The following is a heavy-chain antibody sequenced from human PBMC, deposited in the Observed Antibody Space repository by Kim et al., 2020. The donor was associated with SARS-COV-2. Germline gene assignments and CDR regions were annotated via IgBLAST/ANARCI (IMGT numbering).Heavy chain of an antibody. D-gene: IGHD6-13*01. J-gene: IGHJ4*02. Sequence: GGSLRLSCVASGFMFNNYRMNWVRQAPGKGLEWVSYISNDDGGIYYGDSVKGRFIVSRDDGQNSLYLQMNSLRVEDTAVYYCVGDGRPVIWYPALDSWGQGTLVTVSS. CDR1: GFMFNNYR. CDR2: ISNDDGGI. CDR3: VGDGRPVIWYPALDS. V-gene: IGHV3-48*01.